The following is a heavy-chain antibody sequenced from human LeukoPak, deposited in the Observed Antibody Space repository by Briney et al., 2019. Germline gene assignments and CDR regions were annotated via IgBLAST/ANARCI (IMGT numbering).Heavy chain of an antibody. J-gene: IGHJ3*02. D-gene: IGHD6-13*01. Sequence: SETLSLTCSVSGDSISSYYWSWIRQPPGKGLEWIGYIYYSGSTNYNPSLKSRVTISVDTSKNQFSLNLSSVTAADTAVYYCARGGIASAGIPLRIWGQGTMVTVSS. CDR1: GDSISSYY. V-gene: IGHV4-59*01. CDR3: ARGGIASAGIPLRI. CDR2: IYYSGST.